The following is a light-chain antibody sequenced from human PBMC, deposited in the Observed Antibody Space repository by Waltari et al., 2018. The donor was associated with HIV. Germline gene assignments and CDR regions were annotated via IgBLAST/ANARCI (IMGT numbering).Light chain of an antibody. CDR1: QGISTY. CDR3: QQVNTAFT. CDR2: AAS. J-gene: IGKJ3*01. V-gene: IGKV1-9*01. Sequence: DIQLTQFPSFLSASVGDRVTIPCRAGQGISTYFAWYQQKPGKAPKLLIYAASTLQSGVPSRFSGSGSGTEFTLTISSLQPEDFATYYCQQVNTAFTFGPGTKVEIK.